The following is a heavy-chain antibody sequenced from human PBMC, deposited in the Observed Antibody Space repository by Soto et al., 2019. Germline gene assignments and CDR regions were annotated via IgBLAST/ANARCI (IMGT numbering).Heavy chain of an antibody. V-gene: IGHV5-51*01. CDR3: ARQASTGGMYFYGMAV. D-gene: IGHD2-2*01. Sequence: GESLKISCRGSGYTFTSYWIAWVRQMPGKGLEWLGIIYPDDSDTRYSPSFQGRVTISADKSINTAYLQWRSLTASDTAMYYRARQASTGGMYFYGMAVRGQGTWVTFSS. J-gene: IGHJ6*02. CDR1: GYTFTSYW. CDR2: IYPDDSDT.